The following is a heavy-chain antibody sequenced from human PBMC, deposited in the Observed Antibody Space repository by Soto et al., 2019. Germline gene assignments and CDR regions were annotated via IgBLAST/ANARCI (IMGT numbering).Heavy chain of an antibody. V-gene: IGHV4-30-2*01. J-gene: IGHJ6*02. D-gene: IGHD6-13*01. CDR2: ISHGGSP. CDR3: ARGNYYYAMDV. Sequence: QLKLQESGSGVVKPSQTLSLTCADSGGSVSSGVFSWNCIRQPPGQGLEWIGYISHGGSPNYTPSLRGRVSISVDRSTNVISLNLTSMTPAETAVYFCARGNYYYAMDVWGQGTTVTVS. CDR1: GGSVSSGVFS.